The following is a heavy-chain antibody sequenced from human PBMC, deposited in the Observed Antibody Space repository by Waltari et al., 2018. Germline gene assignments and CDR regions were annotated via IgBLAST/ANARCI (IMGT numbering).Heavy chain of an antibody. CDR1: GGSISSSSYY. CDR3: ASTIAAGDAFDI. J-gene: IGHJ3*02. Sequence: QLQLPESGPGLVQPSETLSLTCPVSGGSISSSSYYWGWIRQPPGKGLEWIGSIYYSGSTYYNPSLKSRVTISVDTSKNQFSLKLSSVTATDTAVYYCASTIAAGDAFDIWGQGTMVTVSS. D-gene: IGHD6-25*01. CDR2: IYYSGST. V-gene: IGHV4-39*01.